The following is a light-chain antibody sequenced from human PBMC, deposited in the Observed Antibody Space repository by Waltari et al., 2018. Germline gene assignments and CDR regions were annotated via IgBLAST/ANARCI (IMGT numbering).Light chain of an antibody. V-gene: IGKV3-20*01. Sequence: IVLTQSPGTLSLSPGERATLSCRASQSVSSISLTWYQQKPGQAPRLLIYGASSRATGIPDRFSGSGSGTDFALTISRLEPEDFAVYYCQQYDGIVLTFGGGTKVEI. CDR1: QSVSSIS. CDR2: GAS. J-gene: IGKJ4*01. CDR3: QQYDGIVLT.